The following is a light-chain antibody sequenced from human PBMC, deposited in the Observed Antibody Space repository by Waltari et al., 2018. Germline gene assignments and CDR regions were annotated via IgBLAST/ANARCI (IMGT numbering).Light chain of an antibody. CDR3: QQYNNWPRT. Sequence: EIVMTQSPATLSVSTGERATLSCRASQSVSSNLAWYQQKPGQAPRLLIYGASTRATGIPARFSGSGSGTEFTLTISSMQSEDFAVYYCQQYNNWPRTFGQGTKVEIK. J-gene: IGKJ1*01. V-gene: IGKV3-15*01. CDR2: GAS. CDR1: QSVSSN.